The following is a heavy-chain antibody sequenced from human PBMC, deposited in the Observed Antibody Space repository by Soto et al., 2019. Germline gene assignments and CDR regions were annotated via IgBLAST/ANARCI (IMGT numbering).Heavy chain of an antibody. D-gene: IGHD6-19*01. CDR1: GGSISSSF. J-gene: IGHJ4*02. CDR3: AMMYAVAGSFDY. V-gene: IGHV4-59*01. CDR2: IYYSGST. Sequence: SETLSLTCTVSGGSISSSFWSWIRQPPGKGLEWIGYIYYSGSTNYNPSLKSRVTISVDTSKNQFSLKLSSVTAADTAVYYCAMMYAVAGSFDYWGQGTLVTVSS.